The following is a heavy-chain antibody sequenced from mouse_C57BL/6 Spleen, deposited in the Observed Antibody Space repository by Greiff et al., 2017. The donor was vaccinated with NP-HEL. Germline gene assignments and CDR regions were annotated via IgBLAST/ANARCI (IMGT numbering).Heavy chain of an antibody. D-gene: IGHD2-4*01. CDR1: GFTFTDYY. CDR3: ARAGLRQFPHYCDY. V-gene: IGHV7-3*01. CDR2: IRNKANGYTT. Sequence: DVKLVESGGGLVQPGGSLSLSCAASGFTFTDYYMSWVRQPPGKALEWLGFIRNKANGYTTEYSASVKGRFTISRDNSQSILYLQMNALRAEDSATYYCARAGLRQFPHYCDYWGQGTTLTVSS. J-gene: IGHJ2*01.